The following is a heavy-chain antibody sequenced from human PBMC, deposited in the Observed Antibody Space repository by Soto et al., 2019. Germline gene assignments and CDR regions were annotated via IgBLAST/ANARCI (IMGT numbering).Heavy chain of an antibody. CDR1: GFTFSSYA. D-gene: IGHD6-19*01. Sequence: PGGSLRLSCAASGFTFSSYAMRWVRQAPGKGLEWVSAISDGSDTTYADSVKGRFTISRDNAKNTLYLQMNSLRAEDTAVYYCARDRGWSLFDYWGQGTLVTVSS. J-gene: IGHJ4*02. CDR3: ARDRGWSLFDY. CDR2: ISDGSDT. V-gene: IGHV3-74*01.